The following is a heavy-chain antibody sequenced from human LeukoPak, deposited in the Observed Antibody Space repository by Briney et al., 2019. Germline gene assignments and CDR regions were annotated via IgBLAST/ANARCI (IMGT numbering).Heavy chain of an antibody. D-gene: IGHD3-10*01. Sequence: GASVKVSRKASGYSFTGYYIQWFRQAPAQGLEWMGWSNLNSGGTNYAQNFQGRIPMTSDTSISTAYLELSSLRSDDTAVYYCAKDRFRNSFLRGVKSVHDYWGQGTVVTVSS. CDR2: SNLNSGGT. V-gene: IGHV1-2*02. J-gene: IGHJ4*02. CDR1: GYSFTGYY. CDR3: AKDRFRNSFLRGVKSVHDY.